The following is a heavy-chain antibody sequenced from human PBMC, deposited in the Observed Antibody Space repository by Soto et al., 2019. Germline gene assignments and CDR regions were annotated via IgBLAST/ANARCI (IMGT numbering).Heavy chain of an antibody. Sequence: EVQLVESGGGLVKPGGSLRLSCAASGFPFSSYSMNWFRQAPGKGLEWVSTITTSSTSIYYADSVKGRFTISRDNAKNSLYLRMDSLGVEDTAVYYCARVQWLASHIWGQGTMVTVSS. CDR3: ARVQWLASHI. CDR1: GFPFSSYS. J-gene: IGHJ3*02. V-gene: IGHV3-21*01. D-gene: IGHD6-19*01. CDR2: ITTSSTSI.